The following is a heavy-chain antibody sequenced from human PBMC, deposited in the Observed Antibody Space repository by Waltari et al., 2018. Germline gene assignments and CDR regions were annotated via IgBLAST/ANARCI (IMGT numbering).Heavy chain of an antibody. CDR2: IRRKANSYAT. CDR1: GFTFSGSA. Sequence: EVQLVESGGGLVQPGGSLKLSCAASGFTFSGSAMHWVRQASGKGLEWVGRIRRKANSYATAYAASVKGRFTISRDDSKNTAYLQMNSLKTEDTAVYYCTSLYSSPKYWGQGTLVTVSS. V-gene: IGHV3-73*02. CDR3: TSLYSSPKY. D-gene: IGHD6-19*01. J-gene: IGHJ4*02.